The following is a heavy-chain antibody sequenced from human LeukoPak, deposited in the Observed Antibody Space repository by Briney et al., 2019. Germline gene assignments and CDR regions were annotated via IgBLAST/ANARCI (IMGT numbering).Heavy chain of an antibody. CDR1: GFTFSSYG. Sequence: GGSLRLSCAASGFTFSSYGMHWVRQAPGKGLEWVAVIRYDGSNKYYADSVKGRFTISRDNSKNTLYLQMSSLRAEDTAVYYCARGRPPRSSSSWHGGFDHWGQGTLVTVSS. D-gene: IGHD6-13*01. CDR2: IRYDGSNK. V-gene: IGHV3-33*01. J-gene: IGHJ4*02. CDR3: ARGRPPRSSSSWHGGFDH.